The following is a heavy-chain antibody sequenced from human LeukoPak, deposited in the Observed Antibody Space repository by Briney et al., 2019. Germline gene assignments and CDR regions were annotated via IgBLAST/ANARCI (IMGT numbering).Heavy chain of an antibody. CDR2: IYFSGNT. D-gene: IGHD2-8*02. CDR3: ARRRVADTGHEFDY. CDR1: GGSISSSSYQ. J-gene: IGHJ4*02. Sequence: PSETLSLTCTVSGGSISSSSYQWGWIRQPPGRGLEWIGTIYFSGNTYYHPSLKSRLTISIDTSKNQFSLRLSSVTAADTAVYYCARRRVADTGHEFDYWGQGAPVTVSS. V-gene: IGHV4-39*01.